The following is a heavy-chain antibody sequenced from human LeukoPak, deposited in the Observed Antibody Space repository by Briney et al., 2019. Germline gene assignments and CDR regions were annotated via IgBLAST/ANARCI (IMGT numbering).Heavy chain of an antibody. Sequence: ASVTVSCKASGYTFTSYYIHWVRQAPGQGLEWMGIINPSGGSTNYAQEFQGRVTMTRDMSTSTVHMELSSLRSEDTAVYYCARSGWSRTGWFDPWGQGTLVTVSS. J-gene: IGHJ5*01. V-gene: IGHV1-46*01. CDR3: ARSGWSRTGWFDP. CDR1: GYTFTSYY. D-gene: IGHD6-19*01. CDR2: INPSGGST.